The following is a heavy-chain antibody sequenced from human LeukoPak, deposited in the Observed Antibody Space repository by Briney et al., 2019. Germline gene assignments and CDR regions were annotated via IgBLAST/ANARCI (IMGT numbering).Heavy chain of an antibody. CDR3: ARDQLLWSLTQYYFDY. Sequence: PGGSLRLSCAGSGFSFSSYGMHWVRQAPGKGLEWMAFIRSDGSNKYYAGSVKGRFTISRDNSKNTLYLQINSLRAEDTAVYYCARDQLLWSLTQYYFDYWGQGTLVTVSS. CDR1: GFSFSSYG. D-gene: IGHD2-21*01. CDR2: IRSDGSNK. V-gene: IGHV3-30*02. J-gene: IGHJ4*02.